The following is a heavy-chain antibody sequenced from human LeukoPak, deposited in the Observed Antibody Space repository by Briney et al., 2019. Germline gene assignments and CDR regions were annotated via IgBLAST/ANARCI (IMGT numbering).Heavy chain of an antibody. CDR3: ARVGELLWDAFDI. Sequence: KPGGSLRLSCAASGFTFSINTMNWVRQAPGKGLEWVSSITSSSSGIYYADSVKGRFTISRDNAKNTLYLQMNSLRAEDTAVYYCARVGELLWDAFDIWGQGTMVTVSS. CDR1: GFTFSINT. J-gene: IGHJ3*02. CDR2: ITSSSSGI. V-gene: IGHV3-21*01. D-gene: IGHD1-26*01.